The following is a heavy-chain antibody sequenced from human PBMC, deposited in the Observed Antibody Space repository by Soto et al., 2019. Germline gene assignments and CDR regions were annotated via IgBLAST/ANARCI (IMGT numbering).Heavy chain of an antibody. CDR3: ARGTGFGYGYSDAFAMDV. D-gene: IGHD5-18*01. V-gene: IGHV1-18*01. CDR1: GYTFSNYG. Sequence: QVQLVQSGAEVKKPGASVKVSCKASGYTFSNYGISWVRQGPGQGLEGMGWISGYNGNTHYEEKVQDRIKMTTDTSTSTTYLELRSLRSDATAVYFCARGTGFGYGYSDAFAMDVGGQGTKVTFSS. J-gene: IGHJ6*02. CDR2: ISGYNGNT.